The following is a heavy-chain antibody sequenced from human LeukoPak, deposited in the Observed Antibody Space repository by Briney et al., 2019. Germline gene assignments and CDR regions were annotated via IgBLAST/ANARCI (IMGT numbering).Heavy chain of an antibody. Sequence: PSETLSLTCTVSGGSISSGSYYWSWIRQPAGKGLEWIGRIYTSGNTNYNPSLQSRVTISVGTSKNQFSLKLSSVTAADTAVYYCARVGIAVARTDYYYYHMDVWGKGTTVTVSS. CDR3: ARVGIAVARTDYYYYHMDV. CDR1: GGSISSGSYY. J-gene: IGHJ6*03. D-gene: IGHD6-19*01. V-gene: IGHV4-61*02. CDR2: IYTSGNT.